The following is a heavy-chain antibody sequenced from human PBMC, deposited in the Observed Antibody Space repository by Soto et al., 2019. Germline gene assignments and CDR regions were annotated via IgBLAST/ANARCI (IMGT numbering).Heavy chain of an antibody. D-gene: IGHD2-21*02. V-gene: IGHV1-46*01. CDR3: ARGGPVVVVTAALDY. Sequence: QVQLMQSGAEVKKPGASVKVSCKASGDTFTDYYIHWVRQAPGQGLEWMGTVNPSGGHTTYAQHFLGRVPXTXXXSXSTLYMELTSLTSDDTAIYYCARGGPVVVVTAALDYWGQGTLVTVSS. CDR2: VNPSGGHT. CDR1: GDTFTDYY. J-gene: IGHJ4*02.